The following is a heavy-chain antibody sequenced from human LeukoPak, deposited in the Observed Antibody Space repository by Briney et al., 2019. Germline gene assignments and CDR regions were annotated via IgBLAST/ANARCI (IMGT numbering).Heavy chain of an antibody. V-gene: IGHV3-11*01. CDR2: ISSSGTTI. CDR1: GFTFSDYY. Sequence: GGSLRLSCAASGFTFSDYYMSWIRQAPGKGLEGVSYISSSGTTIYYAGSVKGRFTISRDNAKNSLYLQMNSLRAEDTAVYYCARDQDYYGSGKGWFDPWGQGTLVTVSS. D-gene: IGHD3-10*01. CDR3: ARDQDYYGSGKGWFDP. J-gene: IGHJ5*02.